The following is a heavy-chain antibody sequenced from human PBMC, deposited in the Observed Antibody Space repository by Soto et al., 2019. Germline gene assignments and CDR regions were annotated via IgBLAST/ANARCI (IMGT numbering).Heavy chain of an antibody. D-gene: IGHD3-9*01. CDR3: AKDRNDILTGYYKEDAFDI. J-gene: IGHJ3*02. V-gene: IGHV3-9*01. CDR2: ISWNSGSI. CDR1: GFTFDDYA. Sequence: SLRLSCAASGFTFDDYAMHWVRQAPGNGLEWVSGISWNSGSIGYADSVKGRFTISRDNAKNSLYLQMNSLRAEDTALYYCAKDRNDILTGYYKEDAFDIWGQGTMVTVSS.